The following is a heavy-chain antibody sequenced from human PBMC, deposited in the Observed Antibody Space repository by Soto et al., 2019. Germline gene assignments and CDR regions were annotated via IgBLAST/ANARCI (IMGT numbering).Heavy chain of an antibody. V-gene: IGHV3-48*01. CDR3: ARSRGGSGYPQDY. Sequence: GGSLRLSCAASGFSFSNYGMNWVRQAPGKGLEWVSYISSSSSVIDYADSVKGRFTVSRDNARNSLYLQMNSLRAEDTAVYYCARSRGGSGYPQDYWGQGTLVTVSS. CDR1: GFSFSNYG. D-gene: IGHD3-3*01. CDR2: ISSSSSVI. J-gene: IGHJ4*02.